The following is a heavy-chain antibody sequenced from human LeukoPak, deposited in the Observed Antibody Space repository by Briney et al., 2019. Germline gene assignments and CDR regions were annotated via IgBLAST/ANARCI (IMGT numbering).Heavy chain of an antibody. CDR3: ARVKRGSSSWYYYYYMDV. Sequence: ESGPTLVKPSETLSLTCAVSGGSINNYYWSWIRQPPGKGLEWIGYIYDSGSTNYNPSLKSRVTISVDTSKNQFSLKLSSVTAADTAVYYCARVKRGSSSWYYYYYMDVWGKGTTVTISS. J-gene: IGHJ6*03. V-gene: IGHV4-59*01. CDR2: IYDSGST. D-gene: IGHD6-13*01. CDR1: GGSINNYY.